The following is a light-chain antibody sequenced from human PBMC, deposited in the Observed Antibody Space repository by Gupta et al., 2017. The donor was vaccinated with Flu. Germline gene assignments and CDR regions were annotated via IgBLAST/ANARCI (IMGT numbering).Light chain of an antibody. CDR2: DVS. CDR3: CSYAGSYTWV. Sequence: LTQPRSVSGSPGQSVTISCTGTSSDVGGYKYVSWYQQHPGKAPKLMIYDVSKRPSGVPDRFSGSKSGNTASLTISGLQPEDEADYYCCSYAGSYTWVFGGGTKLTVL. CDR1: SSDVGGYKY. V-gene: IGLV2-11*01. J-gene: IGLJ3*02.